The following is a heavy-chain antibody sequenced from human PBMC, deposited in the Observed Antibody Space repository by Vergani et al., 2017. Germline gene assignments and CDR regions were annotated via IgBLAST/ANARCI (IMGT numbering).Heavy chain of an antibody. D-gene: IGHD1-7*01. J-gene: IGHJ4*02. Sequence: HVQLVESGGGLVKPGGSLRLSCAASGFTFSDYYMTWIRQAPGKGLEWISYISGSGHTKYYADSVKGRFAISRDNAKNSLYLQMNNLRVEDTAVYYCARDLLPGTLLLLAYWGQGTLISVSS. V-gene: IGHV3-11*04. CDR2: ISGSGHTK. CDR1: GFTFSDYY. CDR3: ARDLLPGTLLLLAY.